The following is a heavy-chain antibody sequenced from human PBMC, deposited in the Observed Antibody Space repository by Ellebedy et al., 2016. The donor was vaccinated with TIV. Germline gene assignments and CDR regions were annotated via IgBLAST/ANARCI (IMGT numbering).Heavy chain of an antibody. D-gene: IGHD3-16*01. Sequence: GESLKISCAASGFTVSSNYMNWVRQAPGKGLEWVSSISSSSSYIYYADSVKGRFTISRDNGKNALYLQMNSLRVEDTAVYYCVTWGQSYGRWGQGSLVTISS. J-gene: IGHJ4*02. V-gene: IGHV3-21*01. CDR3: VTWGQSYGR. CDR1: GFTVSSNY. CDR2: ISSSSSYI.